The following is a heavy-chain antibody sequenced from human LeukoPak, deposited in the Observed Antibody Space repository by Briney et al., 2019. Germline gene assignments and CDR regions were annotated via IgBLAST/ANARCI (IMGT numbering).Heavy chain of an antibody. CDR3: AREPITMGWFDP. CDR1: GGTFSSYA. J-gene: IGHJ5*02. D-gene: IGHD3-10*01. Sequence: GASVKVSCKASGGTFSSYAISWVRQAPGQGLECMGGIIPIFGTANYAQKFQGRVTITADESTSTAYMELSSLRSEDTAVYYCAREPITMGWFDPWGQGTLVTVSS. V-gene: IGHV1-69*13. CDR2: IIPIFGTA.